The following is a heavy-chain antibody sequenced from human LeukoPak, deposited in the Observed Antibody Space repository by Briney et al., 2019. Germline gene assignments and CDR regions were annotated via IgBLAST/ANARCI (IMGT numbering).Heavy chain of an antibody. V-gene: IGHV4-61*01. CDR2: IYYSGST. D-gene: IGHD3-10*01. CDR1: GYSISSGYY. J-gene: IGHJ4*02. Sequence: SETLSLTCAVSGYSISSGYYWGWIRQPPGKGLEWIGYIYYSGSTNYNPSLKSRVTISVDTSKNQFSLKLSSVTAADTAVYYCARDDSASQFDYWGQGTLVTVSS. CDR3: ARDDSASQFDY.